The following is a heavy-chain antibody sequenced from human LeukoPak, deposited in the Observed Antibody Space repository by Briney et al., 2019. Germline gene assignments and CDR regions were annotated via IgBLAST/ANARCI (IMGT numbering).Heavy chain of an antibody. CDR3: ARNNYSVNYYDPLLETNCFGP. CDR1: GFSFSSYE. J-gene: IGHJ5*01. V-gene: IGHV3-48*03. CDR2: ISSSGSTT. Sequence: GGSLRLSCAASGFSFSSYEMDWVRQAPGKGLEWVSYISSSGSTTYYADSVKGRFTISRDNAKNSLYLQMHSLRAEDTAVYYSARNNYSVNYYDPLLETNCFGPLGKGTLITDSS. D-gene: IGHD3-22*01.